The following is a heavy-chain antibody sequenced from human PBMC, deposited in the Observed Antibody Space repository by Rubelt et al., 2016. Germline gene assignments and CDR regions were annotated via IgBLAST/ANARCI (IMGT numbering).Heavy chain of an antibody. J-gene: IGHJ6*02. Sequence: QIQLVQSGPEVEKPGASVKVSCKASGYTFISYGISWIRQAPGQGLEWMGWISAYDGNTNYAQKVQGRVTMTTDTSTSTAYMELSSLRSDDTATYFCRHKVGPKDSGIDLWGQGTSVTVSS. CDR2: ISAYDGNT. CDR3: RHKVGPKDSGIDL. V-gene: IGHV1-18*01. CDR1: GYTFISYG. D-gene: IGHD1-26*01.